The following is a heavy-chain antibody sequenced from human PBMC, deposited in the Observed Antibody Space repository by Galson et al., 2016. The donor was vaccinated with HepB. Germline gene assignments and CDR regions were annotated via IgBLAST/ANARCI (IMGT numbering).Heavy chain of an antibody. CDR1: GFTFSSYA. V-gene: IGHV3-23*01. CDR2: ISITVSST. J-gene: IGHJ4*02. Sequence: SLRLSCAASGFTFSSYAMSWVRQAPGKGLEWVSAISITVSSTYYADSVKGRFTISRDNSKNTLYLQMNTLRSEDTAIYYCAKRIGAGGQFDYWGQGTLVTV. CDR3: AKRIGAGGQFDY. D-gene: IGHD6-13*01.